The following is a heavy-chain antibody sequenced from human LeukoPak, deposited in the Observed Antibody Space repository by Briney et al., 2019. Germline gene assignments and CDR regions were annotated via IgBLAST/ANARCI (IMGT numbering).Heavy chain of an antibody. V-gene: IGHV1-2*02. CDR2: INPNSGDT. CDR3: ARDAMSDF. J-gene: IGHJ4*02. D-gene: IGHD2-2*01. CDR1: GYTFSDYY. Sequence: GASVKVSCKASGYTFSDYYMHWVRQAPGHELVWIGWINPNSGDTMYGQKFQGRVTMTRDTSISTAYMDLNRLRSDDTAVYYCARDAMSDFWGQGTLVTVSS.